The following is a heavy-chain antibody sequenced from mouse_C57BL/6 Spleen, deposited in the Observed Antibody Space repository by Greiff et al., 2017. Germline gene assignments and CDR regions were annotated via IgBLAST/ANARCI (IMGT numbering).Heavy chain of an antibody. CDR2: IYPGSGST. CDR3: ARREGNLRFAY. CDR1: GYTFTSYW. D-gene: IGHD2-1*01. V-gene: IGHV1-55*01. Sequence: QVHVKQPGAELVKPGASVKMSCKASGYTFTSYWITWVKQRPGQGLEWIGDIYPGSGSTNYNEKFKSKATLTVDTSSSTAYMQLSSLTSEDSAVYYCARREGNLRFAYWGQGTLVTVSA. J-gene: IGHJ3*01.